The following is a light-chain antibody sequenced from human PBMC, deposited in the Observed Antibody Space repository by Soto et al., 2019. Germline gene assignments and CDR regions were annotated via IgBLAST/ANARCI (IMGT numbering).Light chain of an antibody. CDR1: EGICVW. CDR2: DAS. J-gene: IGKJ2*01. V-gene: IGKV1-5*01. CDR3: QQYSSFWNT. Sequence: DTHETQSFYTLCISVGDRDTNSCRASEGICVWLAVYAQKTGKASKLLIFDASTLQSGVPSRFSGSGSGTDFTLTISSLQPDDFATYYCQQYSSFWNTFGQGTKLEIK.